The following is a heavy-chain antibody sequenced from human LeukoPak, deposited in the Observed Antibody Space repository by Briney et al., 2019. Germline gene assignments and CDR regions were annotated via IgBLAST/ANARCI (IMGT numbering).Heavy chain of an antibody. CDR3: AGDWQYSSGWRYYYGMDV. D-gene: IGHD6-19*01. CDR2: INPNSGGT. V-gene: IGHV1-2*02. CDR1: GYTFTDYY. J-gene: IGHJ6*02. Sequence: GASVKVSCKASGYTFTDYYMHWVRQAPGQGLEWMGWINPNSGGTNFAQKFQGRVTMTRDTSISTAYMELSRLTSDDTAVYFCAGDWQYSSGWRYYYGMDVWGQGTTVTVSS.